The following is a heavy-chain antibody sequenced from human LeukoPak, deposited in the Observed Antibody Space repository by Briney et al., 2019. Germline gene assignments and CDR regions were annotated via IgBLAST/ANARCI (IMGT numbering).Heavy chain of an antibody. Sequence: GGSMRLSCAASGLAFSAYKMHWVRQAPRKGLEWVSRISTDGYTTDYADFVQGRFTASRDNTKNTWSLEMNSLRAEDTAVYYCVVGGSPGYWGQGTLVTVSS. V-gene: IGHV3-74*01. D-gene: IGHD2-15*01. CDR3: VVGGSPGY. CDR2: ISTDGYTT. J-gene: IGHJ4*02. CDR1: GLAFSAYK.